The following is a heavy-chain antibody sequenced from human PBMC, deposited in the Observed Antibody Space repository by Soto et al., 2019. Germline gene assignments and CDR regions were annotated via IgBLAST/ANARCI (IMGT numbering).Heavy chain of an antibody. D-gene: IGHD6-13*01. CDR3: ANLSPGYSSSQAGSRVDY. CDR2: ISGSGGST. V-gene: IGHV3-23*01. Sequence: PGGSLRLSCVASGFTFSSYAVSWVRQAPGKGLEWVSAISGSGGSTYYADSVKGRFTISRDNSKNTLYLQMNSLRAEDTAVYYCANLSPGYSSSQAGSRVDYWGQGTLVTVSS. CDR1: GFTFSSYA. J-gene: IGHJ4*02.